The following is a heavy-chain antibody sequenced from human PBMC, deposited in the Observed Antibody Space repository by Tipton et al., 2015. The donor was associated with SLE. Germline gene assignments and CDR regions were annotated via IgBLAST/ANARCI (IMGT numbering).Heavy chain of an antibody. CDR2: IYPTDSKT. D-gene: IGHD3-22*01. V-gene: IGHV5-51*01. Sequence: QSGPEVKKPGESLKISCQGSGYSFSDYWIAWVRQMPGKGLEWMGIIYPTDSKTRYSPPFQGQVTISADKSISTAYLQWNSLKPSDTAIYFCARHPTEYSSARYWGQGTQVTVSS. CDR3: ARHPTEYSSARY. CDR1: GYSFSDYW. J-gene: IGHJ4*02.